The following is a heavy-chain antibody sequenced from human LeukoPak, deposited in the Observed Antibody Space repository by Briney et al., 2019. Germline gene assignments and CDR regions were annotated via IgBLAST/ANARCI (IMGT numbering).Heavy chain of an antibody. CDR2: VSGSGGNT. CDR3: ARDYRATMGY. D-gene: IGHD5-24*01. Sequence: PGGSLRLSCAASGFTFSSHAMSWVRQAPGKGLEWVSTVSGSGGNTYYTDSVKGRFTISRDNAKNSLYLQMNSLGAEDTAVYYCARDYRATMGYWGQGTLVTVSS. V-gene: IGHV3-23*01. CDR1: GFTFSSHA. J-gene: IGHJ4*02.